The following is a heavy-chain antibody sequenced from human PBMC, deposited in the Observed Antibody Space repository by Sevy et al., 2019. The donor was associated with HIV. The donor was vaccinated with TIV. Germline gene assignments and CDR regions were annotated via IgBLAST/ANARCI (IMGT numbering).Heavy chain of an antibody. Sequence: HPGRASVKVSCVVSGISFTTSGMHWVRQAPGKGLEWVAVISYHGRDKFYAESVKGRSTISRDNSKNMLYLQMNSLRAEDTAVYYCAKDFTGYNGMDVWGQGTMVTVSS. V-gene: IGHV3-30*18. CDR2: ISYHGRDK. CDR1: GISFTTSG. CDR3: AKDFTGYNGMDV. D-gene: IGHD3-9*01. J-gene: IGHJ6*02.